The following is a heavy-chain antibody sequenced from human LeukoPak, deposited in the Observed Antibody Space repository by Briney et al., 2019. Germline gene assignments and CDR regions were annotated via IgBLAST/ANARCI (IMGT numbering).Heavy chain of an antibody. D-gene: IGHD2-2*02. CDR2: IYYSGST. CDR3: AEILGYCSSTSCYRYFQH. V-gene: IGHV4-39*01. J-gene: IGHJ1*01. Sequence: SETLSLTCTVSGGSISSSSYYWGWIRQSPGKGLEWIGSIYYSGSTYYNPSLKSRVTISVDTSKNQFSLELSSVTAADTAVYYCAEILGYCSSTSCYRYFQHWGQGTLVTVSS. CDR1: GGSISSSSYY.